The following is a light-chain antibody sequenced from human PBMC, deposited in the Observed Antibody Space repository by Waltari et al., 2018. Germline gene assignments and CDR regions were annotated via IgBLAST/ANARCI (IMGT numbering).Light chain of an antibody. Sequence: SYELTQPPSVSVSPGHTASITCPGDKWGDQYFTWYQQKPAKSPVLVIHKENNLHSGIPERFAGSSSGNTATLTMSGTQAIDEADYFCQAWDRSPIFGGGTKLTVL. CDR3: QAWDRSPI. CDR2: KEN. CDR1: KWGDQY. J-gene: IGLJ2*01. V-gene: IGLV3-1*01.